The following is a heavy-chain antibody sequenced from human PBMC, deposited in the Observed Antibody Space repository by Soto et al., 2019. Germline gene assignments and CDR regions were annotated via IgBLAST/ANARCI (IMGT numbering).Heavy chain of an antibody. CDR1: GGTFSSYA. CDR2: IIPIVGTA. J-gene: IGHJ1*01. CDR3: SRYRIAAAGIFFQH. Sequence: QVQLVQSGAEVKKPGSSVKVSCKASGGTFSSYAISWVRQAPGPGIEWRGGIIPIVGTANDAQNFQGSVTITAEETTSKAYMELSSLRSEDTAVYYYSRYRIAAAGIFFQHWGQGTLVTVSS. V-gene: IGHV1-69*12. D-gene: IGHD6-13*01.